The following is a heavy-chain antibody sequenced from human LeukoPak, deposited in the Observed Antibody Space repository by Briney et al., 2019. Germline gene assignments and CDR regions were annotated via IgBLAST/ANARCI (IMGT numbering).Heavy chain of an antibody. D-gene: IGHD5-12*01. CDR1: GGSISSSSYY. CDR3: ASLSGDTVAQVAFDI. V-gene: IGHV4-39*01. CDR2: IYYSGST. Sequence: SETLSLTCTVSGGSISSSSYYWGWIRQPPGKGLEWIGSIYYSGSTYYNPSLKSRVTISVDTSKNQFSLKLSSVTAADTAVYYCASLSGDTVAQVAFDIRGQGTMVTVSS. J-gene: IGHJ3*02.